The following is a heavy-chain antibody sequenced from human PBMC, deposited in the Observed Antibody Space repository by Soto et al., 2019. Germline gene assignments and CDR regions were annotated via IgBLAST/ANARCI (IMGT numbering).Heavy chain of an antibody. CDR3: ATIRPLRYFDWLSYPGTFDY. CDR2: ISGSGGST. J-gene: IGHJ4*02. V-gene: IGHV3-23*01. CDR1: GFTFSSYA. Sequence: PGGSLRLSCAASGFTFSSYAMNWVRRAPGKGLEWVSAISGSGGSTYYADSVKGRFTISRDNSKNTLYLQMNSLRAEDTAVYYCATIRPLRYFDWLSYPGTFDYWGQGTLVTVSS. D-gene: IGHD3-9*01.